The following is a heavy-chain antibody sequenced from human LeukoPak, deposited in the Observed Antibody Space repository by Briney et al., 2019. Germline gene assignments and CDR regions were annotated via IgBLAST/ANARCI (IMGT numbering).Heavy chain of an antibody. CDR1: GFTFSDYY. CDR3: ARGVVVVVAASYNWFDP. J-gene: IGHJ5*02. V-gene: IGHV3-11*04. D-gene: IGHD2-15*01. Sequence: GGSLRLSCAASGFTFSDYYMSWIRQAPGKGLEWVSYISSSGSTIYYADSVKGRLTISRDNAKNSLYLQMNSLRAEDTAVYYCARGVVVVVAASYNWFDPWGQGTLVTVSS. CDR2: ISSSGSTI.